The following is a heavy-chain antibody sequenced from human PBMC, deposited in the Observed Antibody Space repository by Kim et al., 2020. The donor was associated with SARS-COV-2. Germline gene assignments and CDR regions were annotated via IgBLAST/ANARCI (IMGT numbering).Heavy chain of an antibody. J-gene: IGHJ6*02. CDR1: GFTFSSYA. CDR3: AKDLMIAAAGKYYYYYGMDV. CDR2: ISGSGGST. Sequence: GGSLRLSCAASGFTFSSYAMSWVRQAPGKGLEWVSAISGSGGSTYYADSVKGRFTISRDNSKNTLYLQMNSLRAEDMAVYYCAKDLMIAAAGKYYYYYGMDVWGQGTTVTVSS. V-gene: IGHV3-23*01. D-gene: IGHD6-13*01.